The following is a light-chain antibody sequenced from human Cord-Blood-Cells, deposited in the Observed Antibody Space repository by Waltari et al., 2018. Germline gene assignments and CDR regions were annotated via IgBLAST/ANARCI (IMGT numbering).Light chain of an antibody. V-gene: IGLV2-11*01. CDR2: DVS. CDR1: ISAGGGYTY. CDR3: CSYAGSYTYV. Sequence: QSALTQPRSVSVSPGQSVTISCTGTISAGGGYTYVSWYQQHPSQAPTLMIYDVSKRPSGVPDRFSGSKSGNTASLTISGLQAEDEADYYCCSYAGSYTYVFGTGTKVTVL. J-gene: IGLJ1*01.